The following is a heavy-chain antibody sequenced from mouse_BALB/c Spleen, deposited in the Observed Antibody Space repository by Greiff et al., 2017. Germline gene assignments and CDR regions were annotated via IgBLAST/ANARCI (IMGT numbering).Heavy chain of an antibody. V-gene: IGHV5-4*02. CDR2: ISDGGSYT. J-gene: IGHJ2*01. CDR3: ARGWEVDY. D-gene: IGHD2-3*01. Sequence: EVQRVESGGGLVKPGGSLKLSCAASGFTFSDYYMYWVRQTPEKRLEWVATISDGGSYTYYPDSVKGRFTISRDNAKNNLYLQMSSLKSEDTAMYYCARGWEVDYWGQGTTLTVSS. CDR1: GFTFSDYY.